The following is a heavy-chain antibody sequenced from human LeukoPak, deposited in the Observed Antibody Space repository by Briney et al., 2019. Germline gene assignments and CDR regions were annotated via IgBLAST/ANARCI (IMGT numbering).Heavy chain of an antibody. CDR2: IKSKTDGGTT. D-gene: IGHD1-26*01. CDR3: TTDGGSYFSWFDP. J-gene: IGHJ5*02. Sequence: GGSLRLSCAASGFTFSNAWMSWVRQAPGKGLEWVGRIKSKTDGGTTDYAAPVKSRFTISRDDSKNTLYLQMNSLKTEDTAVYYCTTDGGSYFSWFDPWGQGTLVTVSS. CDR1: GFTFSNAW. V-gene: IGHV3-15*01.